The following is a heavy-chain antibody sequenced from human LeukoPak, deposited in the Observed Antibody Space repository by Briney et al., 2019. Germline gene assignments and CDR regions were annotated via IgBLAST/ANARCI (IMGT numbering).Heavy chain of an antibody. CDR2: IRSSSDYI. CDR3: ARTYGGDGGQRFDY. V-gene: IGHV3-21*01. CDR1: RFTFSSYG. J-gene: IGHJ4*02. D-gene: IGHD2-21*02. Sequence: GGSLRLSCAASRFTFSSYGMNWVRQAPGKGLEWDSSIRSSSDYIYYADSVKDRFTISRDNAKNSLYLQMNSLRAEDTAIYYCARTYGGDGGQRFDYWGQGTLVTVSS.